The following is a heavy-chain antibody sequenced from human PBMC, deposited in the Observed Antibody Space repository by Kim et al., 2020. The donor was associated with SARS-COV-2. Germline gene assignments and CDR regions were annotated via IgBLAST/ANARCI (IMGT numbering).Heavy chain of an antibody. D-gene: IGHD5-12*01. CDR3: ARIGYSGYVVDF. CDR1: EYSFTNYW. Sequence: GEFLKISCKGSEYSFTNYWIGWVRQMPGKGLEWMGIIYPGDSESRYSPSFQGQVTFSADKSISTAYLQWSSLKASDTAMYYCARIGYSGYVVDFWGQGTLVTVSS. CDR2: IYPGDSES. J-gene: IGHJ4*02. V-gene: IGHV5-51*01.